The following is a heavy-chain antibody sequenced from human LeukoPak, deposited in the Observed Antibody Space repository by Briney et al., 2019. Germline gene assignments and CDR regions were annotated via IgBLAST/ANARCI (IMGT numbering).Heavy chain of an antibody. Sequence: PSGTLSFTCAVSGGSISSSNWWSWVRQPPGKGLEWIGEIYHSGSTNYNPSLKSRVTISVDKSKNQFSLKLSSVTAADTAVYYCARGIVVVPASNWFDPWGQGTLVTVSS. D-gene: IGHD2-2*01. CDR3: ARGIVVVPASNWFDP. J-gene: IGHJ5*02. V-gene: IGHV4-4*02. CDR2: IYHSGST. CDR1: GGSISSSNW.